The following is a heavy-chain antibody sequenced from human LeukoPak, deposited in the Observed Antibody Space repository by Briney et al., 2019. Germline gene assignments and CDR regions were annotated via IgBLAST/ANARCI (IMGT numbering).Heavy chain of an antibody. J-gene: IGHJ4*02. Sequence: GGSLRLSCAASGFTFSSYSMNWARQAPGKGLEWVSSISSSSSYIYYADSVKGRFTISRDNAKNSLYLQMNSLRAEDTAVYYCARSTGYYDILTGYHTPFDYWGQGTLVTVSS. D-gene: IGHD3-9*01. CDR2: ISSSSSYI. V-gene: IGHV3-21*01. CDR3: ARSTGYYDILTGYHTPFDY. CDR1: GFTFSSYS.